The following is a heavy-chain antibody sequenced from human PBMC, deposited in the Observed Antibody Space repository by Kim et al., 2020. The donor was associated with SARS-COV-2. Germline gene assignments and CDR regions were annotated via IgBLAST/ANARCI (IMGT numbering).Heavy chain of an antibody. J-gene: IGHJ6*02. CDR1: GFTFSSYG. D-gene: IGHD6-13*01. Sequence: GGSLRLSCAASGFTFSSYGMHWVRQAPGKGPEWVAVIWYDGSNKYYVDSVKGRFTISRDNPKNTLYLQMNSLRAEDTAVYYCAREGGSGSSSWEDYYGMDVWGQGTTVTVSS. CDR2: IWYDGSNK. CDR3: AREGGSGSSSWEDYYGMDV. V-gene: IGHV3-33*01.